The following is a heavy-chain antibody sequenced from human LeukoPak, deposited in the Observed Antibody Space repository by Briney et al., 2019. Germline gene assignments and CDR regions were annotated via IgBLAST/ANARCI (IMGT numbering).Heavy chain of an antibody. V-gene: IGHV4-59*12. J-gene: IGHJ4*02. CDR1: GGSISSYY. D-gene: IGHD6-13*01. Sequence: SETLSLTCTVSGGSISSYYWSWIRQPPGKGLEWIGEIYHSGSTNYNPSLKSRVTISVDKSKNQFSLKLSSVTAADTAVYYCARAPRAAAGRPFDYWGQGTLVTVSS. CDR2: IYHSGST. CDR3: ARAPRAAAGRPFDY.